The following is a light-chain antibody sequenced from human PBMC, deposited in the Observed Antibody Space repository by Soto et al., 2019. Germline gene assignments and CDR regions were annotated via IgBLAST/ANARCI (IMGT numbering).Light chain of an antibody. CDR3: SSDTSTISSTV. CDR2: DVS. Sequence: QSVLTQPASVSGSPGQSITISRTGTNSDVGGNKYVSWYQQHPGKAPKLIIYDVSNRASGVSDRFSGSKSGNTASLTISGLQAEDEADYYCSSDTSTISSTVFGPGTKVTVL. CDR1: NSDVGGNKY. J-gene: IGLJ1*01. V-gene: IGLV2-14*01.